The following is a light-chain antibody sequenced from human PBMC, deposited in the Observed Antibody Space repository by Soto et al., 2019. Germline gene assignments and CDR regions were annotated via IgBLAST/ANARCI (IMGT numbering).Light chain of an antibody. CDR2: WAS. CDR1: QSVLYSSNNRNY. Sequence: DIVMTQSPDSLAVSLGERVTIHCKSSQSVLYSSNNRNYFAWYQQKPGQPPKLLIYWASTRESGVPDRFSGSGSGTDFTLTISRLQAADLAVYYCQQYYNSPFTFGQGTKLEIK. J-gene: IGKJ2*01. CDR3: QQYYNSPFT. V-gene: IGKV4-1*01.